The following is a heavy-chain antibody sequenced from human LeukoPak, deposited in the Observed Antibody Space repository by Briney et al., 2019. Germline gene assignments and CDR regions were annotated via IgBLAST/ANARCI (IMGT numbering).Heavy chain of an antibody. J-gene: IGHJ4*02. CDR2: IYSGGST. CDR3: AKAAIAAAEQYYFDC. CDR1: GFTVSSNY. D-gene: IGHD6-13*01. Sequence: PGGSLRLSCAASGFTVSSNYMSWVRQAPGKGLEWVSVIYSGGSTYYADSVKGRFTISRDNSKNTQYLQMNSLRDEDTAVYYCAKAAIAAAEQYYFDCWGQGTLVTVSS. V-gene: IGHV3-53*05.